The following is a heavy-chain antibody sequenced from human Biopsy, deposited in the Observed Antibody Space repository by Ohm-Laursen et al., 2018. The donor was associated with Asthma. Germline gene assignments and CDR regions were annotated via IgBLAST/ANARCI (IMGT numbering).Heavy chain of an antibody. D-gene: IGHD1-26*01. CDR2: ISYDGSNK. CDR1: GFTFSSYA. CDR3: ARDGPVGAASDY. J-gene: IGHJ4*02. Sequence: SLRLSCAASGFTFSSYAMHWVRQAPGKGLEWVAVISYDGSNKYYADSVKGRFTISRDNSKNTLYLQLNSLRAEDTAVYYCARDGPVGAASDYWGQGTLVTVSS. V-gene: IGHV3-30-3*01.